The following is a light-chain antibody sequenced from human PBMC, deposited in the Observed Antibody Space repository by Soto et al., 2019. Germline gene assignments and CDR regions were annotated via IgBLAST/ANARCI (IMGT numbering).Light chain of an antibody. CDR1: QSVASN. V-gene: IGKV3-15*01. CDR2: GTS. CDR3: QHYNNWPIT. J-gene: IGKJ5*01. Sequence: EVVMTQSPVTLSVSPGDTATLSCRSSQSVASNLAWYQQKPGQAPRLLIYGTSTRATGVPARFSGSGSGTDFTLTISSLQAADFAVYHCQHYNNWPITFGQGTRLEIK.